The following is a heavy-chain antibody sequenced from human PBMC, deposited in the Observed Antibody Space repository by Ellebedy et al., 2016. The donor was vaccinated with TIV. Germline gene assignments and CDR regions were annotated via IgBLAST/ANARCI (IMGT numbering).Heavy chain of an antibody. CDR3: GRDPWGLDWFDP. V-gene: IGHV4-59*01. CDR1: GGSTSSYY. CDR2: IYNNGGT. Sequence: MPSETLSLTCTVSGGSTSSYYWSWIRQPPGRRLKWIGYIYNNGGTNYNPSLTSRVTISVDRSKNQFSLKLASVSAADTAVYYCGRDPWGLDWFDPWGQGTLVTVSS. J-gene: IGHJ5*02. D-gene: IGHD1-26*01.